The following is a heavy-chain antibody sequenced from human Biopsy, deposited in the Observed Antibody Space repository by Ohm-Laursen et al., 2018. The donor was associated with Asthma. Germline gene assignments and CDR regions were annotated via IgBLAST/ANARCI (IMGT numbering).Heavy chain of an antibody. D-gene: IGHD3-9*01. CDR3: ARTYYDFLTGQVKDVFGV. J-gene: IGHJ3*01. V-gene: IGHV1-3*04. CDR2: VNTGNGDT. Sequence: ASVKVSCKASGYNLISFAIHWVRQAPGQRLEWMGWVNTGNGDTKYSQKFQGRVTITRDASASTAYMELRSLRSEDTATYYCARTYYDFLTGQVKDVFGVWGQGTMVTVSS. CDR1: GYNLISFA.